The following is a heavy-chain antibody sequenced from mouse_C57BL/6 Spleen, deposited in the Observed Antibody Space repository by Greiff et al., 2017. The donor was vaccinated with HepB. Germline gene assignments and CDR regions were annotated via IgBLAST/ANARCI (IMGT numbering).Heavy chain of an antibody. CDR3: ARKPLYGSSHFDY. Sequence: EVKLVESGPVLVKPGASVKMSCKASGYTFTDYYMNWVKQSHGKSLEWIGVINPYNGGTSYNQKFKGKATLTVDKSSSTAYMELNSLTSEDSAVYYCARKPLYGSSHFDYWGQGTTLTVSS. V-gene: IGHV1-19*01. J-gene: IGHJ2*01. CDR1: GYTFTDYY. CDR2: INPYNGGT. D-gene: IGHD1-1*01.